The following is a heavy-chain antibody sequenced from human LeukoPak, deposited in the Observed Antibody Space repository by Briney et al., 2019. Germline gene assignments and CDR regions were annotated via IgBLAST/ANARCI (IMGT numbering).Heavy chain of an antibody. CDR1: GFTFNNYA. V-gene: IGHV3-23*01. D-gene: IGHD3-10*01. CDR3: AKDQGVTHGFGYYAMDV. Sequence: GGSLRLSCAASGFTFNNYAMNWVRQAPGKGLEWVSGTSGSGTGTDYADSVKGRFTISRDSSKNTLYLHMNSLRAEDTAVYYCAKDQGVTHGFGYYAMDVWGQGTTVTVSS. J-gene: IGHJ6*02. CDR2: TSGSGTGT.